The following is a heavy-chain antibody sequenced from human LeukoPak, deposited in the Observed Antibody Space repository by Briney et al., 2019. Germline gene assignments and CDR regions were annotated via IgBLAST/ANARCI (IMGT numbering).Heavy chain of an antibody. J-gene: IGHJ4*02. V-gene: IGHV4-61*01. CDR1: GFSVTTGSYC. Sequence: PSWTLSLTCTVSGFSVTTGSYCWGWIRQPPGKGLEWSGYDSCGGNTNYHASLKRRDTISVDAYKHHFSLALLSVTGGHTSVFLCARDNFGSLDSWGKGILVTVS. CDR3: ARDNFGSLDS. CDR2: DSCGGNT. D-gene: IGHD3-10*01.